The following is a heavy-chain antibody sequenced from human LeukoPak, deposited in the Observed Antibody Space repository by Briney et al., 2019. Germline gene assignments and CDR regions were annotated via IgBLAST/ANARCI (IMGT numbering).Heavy chain of an antibody. CDR1: GGSISSSSYY. D-gene: IGHD3-22*01. J-gene: IGHJ4*02. CDR2: INHSGST. V-gene: IGHV4-39*07. Sequence: SETLSLTCTVSGGSISSSSYYWGWIRQPPGKGLEWIGEINHSGSTNYNPSLKSRVTISVDTSKNQFSLKLSSVTAADTAVCYCARGDYYDSSGYYLDYWGQGTLVTVSS. CDR3: ARGDYYDSSGYYLDY.